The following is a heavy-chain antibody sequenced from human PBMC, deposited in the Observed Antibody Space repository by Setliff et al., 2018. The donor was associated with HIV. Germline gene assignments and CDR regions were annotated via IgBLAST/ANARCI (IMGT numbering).Heavy chain of an antibody. CDR1: GGSFSAYH. CDR3: ARGRDYTGSWFRPFYLDF. J-gene: IGHJ4*01. CDR2: INHSGST. D-gene: IGHD3-3*01. Sequence: KPSETLSLTCAVYGGSFSAYHWSWIRQTPGKGLEWLGEINHSGSTAYNLALESRVSMSIDTSKNQFSLKLTSVTAADTAIYYCARGRDYTGSWFRPFYLDFWGHGNLVT. V-gene: IGHV4-34*01.